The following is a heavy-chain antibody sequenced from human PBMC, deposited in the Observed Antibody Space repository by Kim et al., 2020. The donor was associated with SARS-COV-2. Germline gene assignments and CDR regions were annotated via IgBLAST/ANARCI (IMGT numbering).Heavy chain of an antibody. Sequence: SETLSLTCPVSGGSISSGGYYWSWIRQHPGKGLEWIGYIYYSGSTYYNPSLKSRVTISVDTSKNQFSLKLSSVTAADTAVYYCARGRNNIVVVPDASVHYHDGMDHWGQGTTDTVST. CDR1: GGSISSGGYY. CDR2: IYYSGST. D-gene: IGHD2-2*01. J-gene: IGHJ6*01. CDR3: ARGRNNIVVVPDASVHYHDGMDH. V-gene: IGHV4-31*03.